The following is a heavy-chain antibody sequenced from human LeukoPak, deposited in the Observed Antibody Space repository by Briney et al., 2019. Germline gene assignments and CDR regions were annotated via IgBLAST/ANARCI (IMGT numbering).Heavy chain of an antibody. Sequence: GGSLRLSCAASGFTFTNAWMSWMSWVRQAPGKGLEWVGHIKSKTDGGTTDYAAPVKGRFTISEDDSKNTLFLQMNSLKTEDTAVYYCTLPWGSGSYYDYWGQGTLVTVSS. D-gene: IGHD3-10*01. CDR2: IKSKTDGGTT. CDR3: TLPWGSGSYYDY. CDR1: GFTFTNAW. J-gene: IGHJ4*02. V-gene: IGHV3-15*01.